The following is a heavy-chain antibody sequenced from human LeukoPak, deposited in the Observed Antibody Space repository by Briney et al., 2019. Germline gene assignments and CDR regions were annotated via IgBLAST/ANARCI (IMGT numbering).Heavy chain of an antibody. J-gene: IGHJ5*02. CDR1: GFTVSDNY. D-gene: IGHD6-13*01. Sequence: GGSLRLSCAASGFTVSDNYMSWVRQAPGKGLEWVSVMYSGGDTYYADSVKGRFTFSRDISKNTLSLQMNGLRTEDTAMYYCARDAPQVPAAGVLASWGQGTLVTVSS. V-gene: IGHV3-53*01. CDR2: MYSGGDT. CDR3: ARDAPQVPAAGVLAS.